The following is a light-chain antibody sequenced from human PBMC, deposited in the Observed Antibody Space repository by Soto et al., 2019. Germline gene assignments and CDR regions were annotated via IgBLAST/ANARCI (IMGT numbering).Light chain of an antibody. CDR3: AECDDSLNGYVV. CDR2: INN. Sequence: QSVLTQPPSASGTPGQRVTISCSGSSSNIGRNTVNWYQHLPGTDPKILIYINNKRRSGVPDRFSGSKSGTSASLAISGLQSEDEADYYYAECDDSLNGYVVFGGGTKVTVL. J-gene: IGLJ2*01. CDR1: SSNIGRNT. V-gene: IGLV1-44*01.